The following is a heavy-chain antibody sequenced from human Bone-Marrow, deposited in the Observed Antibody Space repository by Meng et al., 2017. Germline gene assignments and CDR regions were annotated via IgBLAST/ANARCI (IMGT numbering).Heavy chain of an antibody. CDR3: ARVEGTHYYDSSGYYVFDY. Sequence: ASVKVSCKASGYTFTGYYMHWVRQAPGQGLEWMGWINPNSGGTNYAQKFQGRVTMTRDTSISTAYMELSRLRSDDTAVYYCARVEGTHYYDSSGYYVFDYWGQGTLVTVSS. J-gene: IGHJ4*02. CDR1: GYTFTGYY. CDR2: INPNSGGT. D-gene: IGHD3-22*01. V-gene: IGHV1-2*02.